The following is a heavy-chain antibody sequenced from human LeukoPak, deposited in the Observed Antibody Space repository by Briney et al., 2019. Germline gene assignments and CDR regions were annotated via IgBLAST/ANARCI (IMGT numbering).Heavy chain of an antibody. CDR1: GGSISSYY. Sequence: PSETLSLTCTVPGGSISSYYWSWIRQPPGKGLEWIGYIYYSGSTNYNPSLKSRVTISVDKSKNQFSLKLSSVTAAETAVYYCARTLDYGDYYYYMDVWGKGTTVTVSS. J-gene: IGHJ6*03. D-gene: IGHD4-17*01. V-gene: IGHV4-59*12. CDR3: ARTLDYGDYYYYMDV. CDR2: IYYSGST.